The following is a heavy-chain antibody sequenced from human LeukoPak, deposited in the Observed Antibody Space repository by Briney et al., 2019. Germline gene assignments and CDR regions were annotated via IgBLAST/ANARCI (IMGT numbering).Heavy chain of an antibody. CDR1: GSTVSSNY. CDR3: ARVDTYSYGYDY. J-gene: IGHJ4*02. CDR2: IYSGGST. Sequence: PGGPLRLSCAASGSTVSSNYMSWVRQAPGKGLEWVSVIYSGGSTYYADSVKGRFTISRDNSKNTLYLQMNSLRAEDTAVYYCARVDTYSYGYDYWGQGTLVTVSS. V-gene: IGHV3-53*01. D-gene: IGHD5-18*01.